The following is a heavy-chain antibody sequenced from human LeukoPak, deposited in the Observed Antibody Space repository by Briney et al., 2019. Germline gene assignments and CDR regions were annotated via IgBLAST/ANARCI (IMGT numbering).Heavy chain of an antibody. CDR2: INSNSGGT. Sequence: GASVKVSCRASGCTCTGNYMHWVRQDPGQGLEWMGRINSNSGGTNYAQQFQDRLAMTRDTSISTAYMELSRLRSDDTAVYYCASAMVVASIDAFDIWGQGTMVTV. CDR3: ASAMVVASIDAFDI. J-gene: IGHJ3*02. V-gene: IGHV1-2*06. CDR1: GCTCTGNY. D-gene: IGHD2-15*01.